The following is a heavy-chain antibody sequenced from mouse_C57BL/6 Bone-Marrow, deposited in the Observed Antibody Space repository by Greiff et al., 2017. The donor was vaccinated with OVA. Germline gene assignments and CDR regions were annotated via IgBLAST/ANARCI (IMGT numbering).Heavy chain of an antibody. D-gene: IGHD6-1*01. CDR1: GYTFTSYW. J-gene: IGHJ4*01. CDR2: IDPSNSYT. Sequence: QVQLQQPGAELVRPGTSVKLSCKASGYTFTSYWMHWVKQRPGQGLEWIGVIDPSNSYTNYNQKFKGKATLTVDTSSSTAYMQLSSLTSEDSAVYYCARSLKSSARDYWGQGTSVTVSS. CDR3: ARSLKSSARDY. V-gene: IGHV1-59*01.